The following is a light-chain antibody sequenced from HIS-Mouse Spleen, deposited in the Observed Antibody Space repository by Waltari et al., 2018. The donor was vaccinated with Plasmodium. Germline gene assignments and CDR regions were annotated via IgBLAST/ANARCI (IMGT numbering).Light chain of an antibody. V-gene: IGKV3-11*01. CDR3: QQRSNWLLT. Sequence: EIVLTQSPATLSLSPGERASQSVSSYLAWYQQKPGQAPRLLIYDASNRATGIPARFSGSGSGIDFTVTISSLEPEDFAVYYCQQRSNWLLTFGGGTKVEIK. J-gene: IGKJ4*01. CDR1: QSVSSY. CDR2: DAS.